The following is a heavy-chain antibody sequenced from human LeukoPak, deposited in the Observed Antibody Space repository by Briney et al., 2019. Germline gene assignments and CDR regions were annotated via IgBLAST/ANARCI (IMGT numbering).Heavy chain of an antibody. CDR2: INAGNGNT. D-gene: IGHD2-15*01. J-gene: IGHJ4*02. Sequence: ASVKVSCKASGYTFTSYAMHWVRQAPGQRLEWMGWINAGNGNTKYSQKFQGRVTITRDTSASTAYMELSSLRSEDTAVYYCARVGSDCSGGSCFGYWGQGTLVTVSS. V-gene: IGHV1-3*01. CDR3: ARVGSDCSGGSCFGY. CDR1: GYTFTSYA.